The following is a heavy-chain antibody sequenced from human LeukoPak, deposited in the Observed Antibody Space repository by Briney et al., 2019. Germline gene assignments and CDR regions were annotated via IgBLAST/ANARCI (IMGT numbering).Heavy chain of an antibody. CDR3: ARAGAAAGTWGLFDY. Sequence: PSETLSLTCTVSGGSISSYYWSWIRQPPGKGLEWIGYIYYSGSTNYNPSLKSRVTISVDTSKNQFSLKLSSVTAADTAVYYCARAGAAAGTWGLFDYWGQGTLVTVSS. V-gene: IGHV4-59*01. CDR2: IYYSGST. CDR1: GGSISSYY. D-gene: IGHD6-13*01. J-gene: IGHJ4*02.